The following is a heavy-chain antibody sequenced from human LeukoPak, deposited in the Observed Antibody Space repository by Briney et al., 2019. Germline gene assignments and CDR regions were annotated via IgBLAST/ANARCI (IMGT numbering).Heavy chain of an antibody. D-gene: IGHD3-3*01. J-gene: IGHJ5*02. CDR2: INHSGST. Sequence: SETLSLTCAVYGGSFSGYYWSWIRQPPGKGLEWIGEINHSGSTNYNPSLKSRVTISVDTSKNQFSLKLSSVTAADTAVYYCARTLGSFWSGYYDWFDPWGQGTLVTVSS. V-gene: IGHV4-34*01. CDR1: GGSFSGYY. CDR3: ARTLGSFWSGYYDWFDP.